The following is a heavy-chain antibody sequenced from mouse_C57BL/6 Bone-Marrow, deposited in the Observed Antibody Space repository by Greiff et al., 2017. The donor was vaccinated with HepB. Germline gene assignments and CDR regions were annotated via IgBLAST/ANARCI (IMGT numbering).Heavy chain of an antibody. CDR1: GYTFTSYG. CDR3: ARGYYGSSSWFAY. J-gene: IGHJ3*01. CDR2: IYPRSGNT. Sequence: QVQLQQSGAELARPGASVKLSCKASGYTFTSYGISWVKQRTGQGLEWIGEIYPRSGNTYYNEKFKGKATLTADKSSSTAYMELRGLTSEDSAVYFCARGYYGSSSWFAYWGQGTLVTVSA. V-gene: IGHV1-81*01. D-gene: IGHD1-1*01.